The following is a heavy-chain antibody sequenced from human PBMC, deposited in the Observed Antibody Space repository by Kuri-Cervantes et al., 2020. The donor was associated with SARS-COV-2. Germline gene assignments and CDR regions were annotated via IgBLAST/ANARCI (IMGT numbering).Heavy chain of an antibody. CDR3: ARATHYDSSGYYYSFDY. CDR1: GYTFTGYY. V-gene: IGHV1-2*02. Sequence: ASVKVSCKASGYTFTGYYMHWVRQASGQGLEWMGWINPNSGGTNYAQKFQGRVTITRNTSISTAYMELSSLRSEDTAVYYCARATHYDSSGYYYSFDYWGQGTLVTVSS. D-gene: IGHD3-22*01. CDR2: INPNSGGT. J-gene: IGHJ4*02.